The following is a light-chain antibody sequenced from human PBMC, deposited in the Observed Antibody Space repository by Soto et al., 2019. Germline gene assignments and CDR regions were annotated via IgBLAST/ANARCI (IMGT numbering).Light chain of an antibody. CDR1: SSDVGGYNY. CDR3: CSYAGTYTPVV. Sequence: ALTQPRSVSGSPGQSVTISCAGTSSDVGGYNYVSWYQQYPGKAPKLMISDVSKRPSGVPDRFSGSKSGNTASLTISGLQAEDEADYYCCSYAGTYTPVVFGGGTKLTVL. J-gene: IGLJ2*01. CDR2: DVS. V-gene: IGLV2-11*01.